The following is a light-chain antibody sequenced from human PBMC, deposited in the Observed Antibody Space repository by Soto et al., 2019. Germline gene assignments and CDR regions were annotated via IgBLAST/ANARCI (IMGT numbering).Light chain of an antibody. V-gene: IGKV1-12*01. J-gene: IGKJ4*01. CDR2: SAS. CDR1: QGIGSW. Sequence: DIQMTQSPSSVSASVVDRVTITCRASQGIGSWLAWYQQKPGKAPKLLIYSASTLQSGVPSRFSGSGSGTDFTLTISTLQPEDFATYYCQEGNSFPPTFGGGTKVDIK. CDR3: QEGNSFPPT.